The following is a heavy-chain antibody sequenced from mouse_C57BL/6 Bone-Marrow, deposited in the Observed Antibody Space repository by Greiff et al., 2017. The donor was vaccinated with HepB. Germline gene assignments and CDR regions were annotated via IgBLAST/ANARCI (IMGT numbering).Heavy chain of an antibody. V-gene: IGHV1-81*01. CDR1: GYTFTSYG. CDR3: ARGGRYY. Sequence: VQRVESGAELARPGASVKLSCKASGYTFTSYGISWVKQRPGQGLEWIGEIYPRSGSTYYNEKFKGKATLTADKSSSTAYMELRSLTSEDSAVYFYARGGRYYWGQGTTLTVSS. D-gene: IGHD1-1*01. CDR2: IYPRSGST. J-gene: IGHJ2*01.